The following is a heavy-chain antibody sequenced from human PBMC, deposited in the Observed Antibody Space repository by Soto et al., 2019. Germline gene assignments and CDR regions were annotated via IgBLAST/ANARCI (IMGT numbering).Heavy chain of an antibody. D-gene: IGHD4-17*01. CDR2: IYHSGTT. J-gene: IGHJ3*01. V-gene: IGHV4-31*03. CDR3: ATRYDFGDYPEGLDV. CDR1: GDSITSAGYY. Sequence: QVKLQESGPGLVKPSQTLSLTCTVSGDSITSAGYYWTWIRQQPGKGLDWIGFIYHSGTTYYNLSLKNRVIISMDTSTSQFSLSLRSVTAADTAVYYCATRYDFGDYPEGLDVWGHGTMVTVSS.